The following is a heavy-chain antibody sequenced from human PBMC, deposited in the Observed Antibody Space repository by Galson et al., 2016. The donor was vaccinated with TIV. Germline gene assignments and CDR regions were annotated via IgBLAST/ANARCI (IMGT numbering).Heavy chain of an antibody. CDR3: ARWADSGSYYDYFQD. J-gene: IGHJ1*01. Sequence: LTCNVSGGSISNGGYFRSWIRLHPGKGLEWIGNIYYSGSTYYNPSLKSRVTISVDTSQNQFSLILRSVTAADTAVYYCARWADSGSYYDYFQDWGQGTLVTVSS. CDR1: GGSISNGGYF. V-gene: IGHV4-31*03. CDR2: IYYSGST. D-gene: IGHD1-26*01.